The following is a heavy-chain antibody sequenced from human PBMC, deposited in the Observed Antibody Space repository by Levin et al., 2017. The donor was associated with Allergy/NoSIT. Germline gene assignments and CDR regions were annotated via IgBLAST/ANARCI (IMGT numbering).Heavy chain of an antibody. Sequence: RPGGSLRLSCAASGFTFDDYGMTWVRQAPGKGLEWVSTINWNGGTTGYADSVKGRFTISRDNAKNFLYLQMNSLRAEDTALYYCARTSYSGSFRVGYFDYWGHGTLVTVSS. CDR3: ARTSYSGSFRVGYFDY. D-gene: IGHD3-10*01. CDR2: INWNGGTT. CDR1: GFTFDDYG. J-gene: IGHJ4*01. V-gene: IGHV3-20*04.